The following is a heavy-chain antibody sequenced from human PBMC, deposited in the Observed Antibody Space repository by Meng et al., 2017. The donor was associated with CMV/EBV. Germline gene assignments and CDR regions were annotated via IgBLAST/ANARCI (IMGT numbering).Heavy chain of an antibody. D-gene: IGHD6-13*01. CDR3: ARVLRQQLVPGYFDY. Sequence: ASVKVSCKASGYTFTGYYMHWVRQAPGQGLEWMGWINPNSGGTNYAQKFQGRVTMTRDTSISTAYMELSRLRSVDTAVYYCARVLRQQLVPGYFDYWGQGTLVTVSS. V-gene: IGHV1-2*02. J-gene: IGHJ4*02. CDR2: INPNSGGT. CDR1: GYTFTGYY.